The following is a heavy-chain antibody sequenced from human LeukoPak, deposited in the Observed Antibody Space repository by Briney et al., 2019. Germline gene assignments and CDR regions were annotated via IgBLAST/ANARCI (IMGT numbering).Heavy chain of an antibody. D-gene: IGHD3-22*01. CDR2: INTNTGNP. J-gene: IGHJ4*02. Sequence: ASVKVSCKASGYTFTSYGISWVRQAPGQGLEWMGWINTNTGNPTYAQGFTGRFVFSLDTSVSTAYLQISSLKAEDTAVYYCARDGDTMSFDYWGQGTLVTVSS. V-gene: IGHV7-4-1*02. CDR1: GYTFTSYG. CDR3: ARDGDTMSFDY.